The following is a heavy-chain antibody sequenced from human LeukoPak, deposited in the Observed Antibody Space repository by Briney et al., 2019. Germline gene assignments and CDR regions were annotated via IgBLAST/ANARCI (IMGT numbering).Heavy chain of an antibody. J-gene: IGHJ5*02. Sequence: GGSPRLSCAASGFTFSSYGMHWVRQAPGKGLEWVAVISYDGSNKYYADSVKGRFTISRDNSKNTLYLQMNSLRAEDTAVYYCAKEIAVAGTRWFDPWGQGTLVTVSS. V-gene: IGHV3-30*18. CDR1: GFTFSSYG. CDR3: AKEIAVAGTRWFDP. CDR2: ISYDGSNK. D-gene: IGHD6-19*01.